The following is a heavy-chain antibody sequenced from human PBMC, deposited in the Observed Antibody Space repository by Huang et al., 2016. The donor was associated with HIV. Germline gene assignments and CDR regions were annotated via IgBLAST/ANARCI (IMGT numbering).Heavy chain of an antibody. V-gene: IGHV3-49*05. D-gene: IGHD3-22*01. CDR3: TRDSVYPNYYDGSGFYFDY. CDR1: GFSFGNYG. J-gene: IGHJ4*02. Sequence: EVQFVESGGGLVKPGRSLRLSCTASGFSFGNYGMSWFRQAPVKGLEWVGFNRSKEYSETTEYAASVKGRFTISRDDSKSIAYLQMNSLKPEDTAVYYCTRDSVYPNYYDGSGFYFDYWGQGTLVTVSS. CDR2: NRSKEYSETT.